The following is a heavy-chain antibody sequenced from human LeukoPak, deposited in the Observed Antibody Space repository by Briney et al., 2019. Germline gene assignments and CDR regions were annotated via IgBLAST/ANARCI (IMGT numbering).Heavy chain of an antibody. CDR1: GFTFSSYS. CDR2: ISYDGSNK. D-gene: IGHD6-13*01. CDR3: ARDQSSSSWYYKDV. Sequence: PGGSLRLSCAASGFTFSSYSMNWVRQAPGKGLEWVSFISYDGSNKYYADSVKGRFTISRDNSKNTLYLQMNSLRAEDAAVYYCARDQSSSSWYYKDVWGKGTTVTVSS. J-gene: IGHJ6*03. V-gene: IGHV3-30*03.